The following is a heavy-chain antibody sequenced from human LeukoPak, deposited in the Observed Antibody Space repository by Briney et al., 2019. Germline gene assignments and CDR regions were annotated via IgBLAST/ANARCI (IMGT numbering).Heavy chain of an antibody. CDR3: VKESRCGTGGKASDY. CDR2: FRSSGTTT. CDR1: GYTFTDYY. Sequence: GASVTISCKASGYTFTDYYTHWVRLVAGQGLEWMGLFRSSGTTTVYPLELKGRVTHTLDTYTSTVYMELSNLTSADTDVCLCVKESRCGTGGKASDYWGQGTLVTVSS. V-gene: IGHV1-46*01. J-gene: IGHJ4*02. D-gene: IGHD1-26*01.